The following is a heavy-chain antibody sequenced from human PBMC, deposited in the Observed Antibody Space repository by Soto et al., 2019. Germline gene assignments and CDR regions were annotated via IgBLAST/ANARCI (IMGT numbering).Heavy chain of an antibody. CDR2: IYHSGST. CDR1: GGSISSSNW. CDR3: ARGRRIAAAGYYYYYGMDV. D-gene: IGHD6-13*01. J-gene: IGHJ6*02. Sequence: SETLSLTCAVSGGSISSSNWWSWVRQPPGKGLEWIGEIYHSGSTNYNPSLKSRVTISVDKSKNQFSLKLSSVTAADTAVYYCARGRRIAAAGYYYYYGMDVWGQGTTVTVSS. V-gene: IGHV4-4*02.